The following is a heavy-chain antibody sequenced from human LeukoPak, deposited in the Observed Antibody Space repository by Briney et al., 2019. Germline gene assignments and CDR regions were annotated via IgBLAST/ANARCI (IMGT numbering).Heavy chain of an antibody. D-gene: IGHD2-15*01. CDR3: AKDLRRYCSGGSCYSDYFDY. CDR1: GFTFSSYA. V-gene: IGHV3-23*01. J-gene: IGHJ4*02. CDR2: ISGSGGST. Sequence: PGGSLRLSCAASGFTFSSYAMSWVRQAPGKGLEWVSAISGSGGSTYYADSVKGRFTISRDNSKNTLYLQMNSLRAEDTAVYYCAKDLRRYCSGGSCYSDYFDYWGQGTLVTVSS.